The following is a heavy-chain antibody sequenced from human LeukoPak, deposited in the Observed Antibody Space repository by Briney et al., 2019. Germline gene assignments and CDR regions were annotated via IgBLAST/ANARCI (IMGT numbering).Heavy chain of an antibody. CDR1: GFTFSSYA. CDR2: ISYDGSNK. J-gene: IGHJ6*03. V-gene: IGHV3-30*04. Sequence: PGGSLRLSCAASGFTFSSYAMHWVRQAPGKGLEWVAVISYDGSNKYYADSVRGRFTVSRENAKNSLFLEMSSLRAEDTAVYYCAREGCYYDSGSSPEPCYTYYMAVWGKGTTVTVSS. CDR3: AREGCYYDSGSSPEPCYTYYMAV. D-gene: IGHD3-3*01.